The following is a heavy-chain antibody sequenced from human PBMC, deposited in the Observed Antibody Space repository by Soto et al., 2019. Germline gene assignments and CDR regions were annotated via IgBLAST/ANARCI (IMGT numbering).Heavy chain of an antibody. CDR1: GFTFSTYA. V-gene: IGHV3-23*01. CDR3: AKGSKFTIFSPNDY. Sequence: VQLLESGGGLVQPGVSLRLSCAASGFTFSTYAMAWVRQAPGKGLEWVSALSGNSGTTYSADSVKGRFTISRDNSRNTLYLQMSSLRADDTALYYCAKGSKFTIFSPNDYWGQGTLVTVSS. CDR2: LSGNSGTT. J-gene: IGHJ4*02. D-gene: IGHD3-3*01.